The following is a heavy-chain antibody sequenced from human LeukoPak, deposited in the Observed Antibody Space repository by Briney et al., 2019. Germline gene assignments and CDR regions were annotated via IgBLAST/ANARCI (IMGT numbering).Heavy chain of an antibody. Sequence: PSETLSLTCTVSGGSIRSYYWSWIRQPPGKGLEWIGYIYYSGSANYNPSLKSRVTISVDTSKNQFSLKLSSVTAADTAVYYCARGGYQLQASDYWGQGTLVTVSS. CDR3: ARGGYQLQASDY. J-gene: IGHJ4*02. CDR2: IYYSGSA. D-gene: IGHD2-2*01. V-gene: IGHV4-59*01. CDR1: GGSIRSYY.